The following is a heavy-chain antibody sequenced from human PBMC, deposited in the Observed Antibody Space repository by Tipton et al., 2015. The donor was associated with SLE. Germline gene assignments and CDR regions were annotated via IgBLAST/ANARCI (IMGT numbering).Heavy chain of an antibody. CDR3: TRGVSGSTGY. V-gene: IGHV3-49*04. Sequence: RSLRLSCTASGFTFGDYAMSWVRQAPGKGLGWVGFIRSKAYGGTTEYAASVKGRFTISRDDSKSIAYLQMNSLKTEDTAVYYCTRGVSGSTGYWGQGTLVTVSS. J-gene: IGHJ4*02. CDR1: GFTFGDYA. CDR2: IRSKAYGGTT. D-gene: IGHD1-26*01.